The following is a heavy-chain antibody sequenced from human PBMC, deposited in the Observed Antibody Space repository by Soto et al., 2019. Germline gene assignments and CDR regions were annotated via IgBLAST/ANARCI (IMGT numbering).Heavy chain of an antibody. D-gene: IGHD3-10*01. CDR2: IYYSGST. CDR1: GRSISSISYY. CDR3: ATLWFGEGNY. Sequence: PETLSLTCTVSGRSISSISYYWGWIRQPPGKGLEWIGSIYYSGSTYYNPSLKSRVTISVDTSKNQFSLQLSSVTAADTAVYYCATLWFGEGNYWGQGTLVTSPQ. J-gene: IGHJ4*02. V-gene: IGHV4-39*01.